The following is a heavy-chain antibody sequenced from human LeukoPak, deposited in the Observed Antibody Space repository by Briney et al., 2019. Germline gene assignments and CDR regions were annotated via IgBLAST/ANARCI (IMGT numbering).Heavy chain of an antibody. J-gene: IGHJ5*02. CDR1: GFTFSSYS. Sequence: GGSLRPSCAASGFTFSSYSMNWVRQAPGKGLEWVSYISSSSSTIYYADSVKGRFTISRDNAKNSLYLQMNSLRAEDTAVYYCARGTQWELLSDWFDPWGQGTLVTVSS. D-gene: IGHD1-26*01. CDR3: ARGTQWELLSDWFDP. V-gene: IGHV3-48*04. CDR2: ISSSSSTI.